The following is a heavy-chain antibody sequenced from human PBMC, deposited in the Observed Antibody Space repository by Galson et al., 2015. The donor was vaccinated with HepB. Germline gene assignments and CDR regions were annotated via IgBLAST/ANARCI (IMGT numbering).Heavy chain of an antibody. Sequence: QSGAEVKKPGESLKISCQGSGYNFANYWIGWVRQMPGKGLEWMGTIYPRDSDTRYGPSFQGQVTFAVDKSIATAYLQWSGLKASDTAMYYCARQGGHSNDGIWFDPWGQGTLVTVSS. D-gene: IGHD4-11*01. CDR1: GYNFANYW. CDR3: ARQGGHSNDGIWFDP. CDR2: IYPRDSDT. V-gene: IGHV5-51*01. J-gene: IGHJ5*02.